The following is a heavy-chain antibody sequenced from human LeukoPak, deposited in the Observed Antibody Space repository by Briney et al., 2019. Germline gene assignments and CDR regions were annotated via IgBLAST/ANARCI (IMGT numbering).Heavy chain of an antibody. V-gene: IGHV3-48*03. CDR2: ISGSGDAI. Sequence: GESLRLSCVASGFAFSNHNMDWVRQAPGKGLEWVSYISGSGDAIFYADSVQGRFTISRDNAKNSLYLQMNSLRAEDTAVYYCAREIGGYERVYYYYMDVWGKGTTVTVSS. J-gene: IGHJ6*03. D-gene: IGHD3-22*01. CDR1: GFAFSNHN. CDR3: AREIGGYERVYYYYMDV.